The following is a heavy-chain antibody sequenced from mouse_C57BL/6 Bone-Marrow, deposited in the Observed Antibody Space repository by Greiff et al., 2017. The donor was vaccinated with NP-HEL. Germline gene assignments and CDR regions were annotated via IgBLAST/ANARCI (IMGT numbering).Heavy chain of an antibody. J-gene: IGHJ3*01. CDR3: ARQLGGFAY. CDR1: GYTFTSYW. V-gene: IGHV1-59*01. D-gene: IGHD3-1*01. Sequence: QVQLQQPGAELVRPGTSVKLSCKASGYTFTSYWMHWVKQRPGQGLEWIGVIDPSDSYTNYNQKFKGKATLTVDTSSSTAYMQLSSLTSEDSAVYYCARQLGGFAYWGQGTLVTVSA. CDR2: IDPSDSYT.